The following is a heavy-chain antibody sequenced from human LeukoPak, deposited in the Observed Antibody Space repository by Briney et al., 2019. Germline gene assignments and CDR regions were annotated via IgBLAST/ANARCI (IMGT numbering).Heavy chain of an antibody. D-gene: IGHD3-16*01. CDR2: IYYSGST. J-gene: IGHJ6*02. CDR1: DGSISSNF. CDR3: ARHKPGTYYYGMGV. Sequence: SETLSLICTVSDGSISSNFWSWIRQPPGKGLEWIGYIYYSGSTNYNPSLKSRVTISVDTSKNQFFLKLSSVTAADTAVYYCARHKPGTYYYGMGVWGQGTTVTVSS. V-gene: IGHV4-59*08.